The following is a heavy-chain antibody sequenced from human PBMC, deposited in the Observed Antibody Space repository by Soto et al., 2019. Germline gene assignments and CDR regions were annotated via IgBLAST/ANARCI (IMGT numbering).Heavy chain of an antibody. CDR1: GSRVSTYY. CDR3: LMVTYSGMDA. Sequence: ETLPLTCAVDGSRVSTYYWSWIRQPPGKDLEWVGEINNRGNTNYNPSLKRRLTVSLDTSKTQFSLKLTSVTAADTGGYYCLMVTYSGMDAWGQGTPATVSS. V-gene: IGHV4-34*01. J-gene: IGHJ6*02. D-gene: IGHD4-4*01. CDR2: INNRGNT.